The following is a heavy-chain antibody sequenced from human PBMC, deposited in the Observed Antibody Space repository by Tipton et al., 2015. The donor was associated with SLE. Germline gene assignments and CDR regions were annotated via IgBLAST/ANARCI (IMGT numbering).Heavy chain of an antibody. V-gene: IGHV3-30*04. CDR1: GFTFSSYA. Sequence: QVQLVQSGGGVVQPGRSLRLSCAASGFTFSSYAMHWVRQAPGKGLEWVALISYDGSNKYYADSAKGRFTISRDNSKNTLYLQMNSLRGEDTAVHYCASSLLAGIDYWGQGTLVTVSS. CDR2: ISYDGSNK. CDR3: ASSLLAGIDY. J-gene: IGHJ4*02. D-gene: IGHD3-10*01.